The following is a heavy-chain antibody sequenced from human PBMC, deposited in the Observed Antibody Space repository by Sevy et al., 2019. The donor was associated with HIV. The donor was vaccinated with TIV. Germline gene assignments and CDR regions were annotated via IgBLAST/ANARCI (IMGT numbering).Heavy chain of an antibody. D-gene: IGHD1-26*01. V-gene: IGHV3-30*18. CDR1: GFSFSYYG. CDR2: ISHDGINE. CDR3: ANAYSGSYSHSCLYALDV. J-gene: IGHJ6*02. Sequence: GGSLRLSCTGSGFSFSYYGIHWVRQAPGKGLDWVALISHDGINEYYADSVKGRFTISRDNSTNTVYLEMNSLRNEDTAIYFCANAYSGSYSHSCLYALDVWGQGTTVTVSS.